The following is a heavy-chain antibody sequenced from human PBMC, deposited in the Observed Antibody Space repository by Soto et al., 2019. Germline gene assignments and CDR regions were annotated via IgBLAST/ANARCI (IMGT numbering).Heavy chain of an antibody. CDR1: GFTFSSYW. V-gene: IGHV3-74*01. D-gene: IGHD1-26*01. J-gene: IGHJ4*02. CDR2: INSGGSST. Sequence: EVQLVESGGGLVQPGGSLRLSCAAAGFTFSSYWMPWVRQAPGKGLVWVSRINSGGSSTDYADSVKGRFTISRDTVKNTLYRQMNSLRAEYTAVYYCARDSGSYADYWGQGTLVTVSS. CDR3: ARDSGSYADY.